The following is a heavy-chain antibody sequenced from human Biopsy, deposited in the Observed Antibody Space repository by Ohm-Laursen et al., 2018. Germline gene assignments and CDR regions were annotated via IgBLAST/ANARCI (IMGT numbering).Heavy chain of an antibody. CDR3: ARDLSGKDDY. J-gene: IGHJ4*02. Sequence: SLRLSCSASGFTFSSYWMHWVRHVPGKGLVWVSRIKTDGSVITYADSVKGRFTISRDNAKNRLYLQMKSLRAEDSALYYGARDLSGKDDYWGQGTLVTVSS. V-gene: IGHV3-74*01. CDR2: IKTDGSVI. CDR1: GFTFSSYW. D-gene: IGHD1-20*01.